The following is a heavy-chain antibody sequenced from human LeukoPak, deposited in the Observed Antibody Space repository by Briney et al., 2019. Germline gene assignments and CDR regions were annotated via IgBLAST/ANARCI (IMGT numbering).Heavy chain of an antibody. D-gene: IGHD6-19*01. CDR3: VRGGPNRSGWTLDY. CDR1: GYTFTEYA. J-gene: IGHJ4*02. CDR2: INAESGNT. V-gene: IGHV1-3*01. Sequence: GASVKVSCKASGYTFTEYAMHWVRLAPGHGLEWMGWINAESGNTESPQSFQGRLSLTWDTSATTAYMELNGLTSEDTAVYYCVRGGPNRSGWTLDYWGPGTLVTVSS.